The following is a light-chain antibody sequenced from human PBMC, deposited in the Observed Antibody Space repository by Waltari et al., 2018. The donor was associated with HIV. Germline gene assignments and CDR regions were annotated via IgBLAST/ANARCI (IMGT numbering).Light chain of an antibody. J-gene: IGLJ2*01. V-gene: IGLV1-51*01. CDR3: GTWDTRLGALGV. Sequence: QSVLTQPPSVSAAPGQLVTISCSGSSSNIGNNYVSWYQQFPGTAPKLLIYDNNKRASGIPDRFSGSKSATSATLGITGLQTGDEADYYCGTWDTRLGALGVFGGGTKLTVL. CDR2: DNN. CDR1: SSNIGNNY.